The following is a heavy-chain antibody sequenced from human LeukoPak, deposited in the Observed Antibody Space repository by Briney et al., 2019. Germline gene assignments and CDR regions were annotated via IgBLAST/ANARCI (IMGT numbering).Heavy chain of an antibody. CDR1: GFTFSSYS. D-gene: IGHD1-26*01. Sequence: GGPLRLSCAASGFTFSSYSMNWVRQALGKGLEWVSCISSSSSYIYYPDSVKGRFTISRDNAKNSLYLPMTSLRSEDTAVYYCARAEGQWELPDYWGQGTLVTVSS. V-gene: IGHV3-21*01. J-gene: IGHJ4*02. CDR2: ISSSSSYI. CDR3: ARAEGQWELPDY.